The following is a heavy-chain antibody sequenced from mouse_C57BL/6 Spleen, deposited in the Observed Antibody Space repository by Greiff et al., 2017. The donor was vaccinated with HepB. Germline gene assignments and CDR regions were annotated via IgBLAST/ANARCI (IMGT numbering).Heavy chain of an antibody. J-gene: IGHJ4*01. CDR3: ARGGSSSYYHAMDY. CDR1: GYTFTDYY. Sequence: EVQLQQSGPELVKPGASVKISCKASGYTFTDYYMNWVKQSHGKSLEWIGDINPNNGGTSYNQKFKGKATLTVDKSSSTAYMELRSLTSEDSAVYYCARGGSSSYYHAMDYWGQGTSVTVSS. V-gene: IGHV1-26*01. CDR2: INPNNGGT. D-gene: IGHD1-1*01.